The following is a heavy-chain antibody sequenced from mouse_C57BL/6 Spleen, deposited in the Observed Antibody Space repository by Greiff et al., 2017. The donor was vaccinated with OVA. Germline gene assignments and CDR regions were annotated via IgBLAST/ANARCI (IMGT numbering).Heavy chain of an antibody. CDR2: IDPSDSYT. Sequence: VQLQQPGAELVMPGASVKLSCKASGYTFTSYWMHWVKQRPGQGLEWIGEIDPSDSYTNYNQKFKGKSTLTVDKSSSTAYMQLSSLTSEDSAVYYCARSGKEDAMDYWGQGTSVTVSS. J-gene: IGHJ4*01. CDR1: GYTFTSYW. CDR3: ARSGKEDAMDY. D-gene: IGHD1-1*01. V-gene: IGHV1-69*01.